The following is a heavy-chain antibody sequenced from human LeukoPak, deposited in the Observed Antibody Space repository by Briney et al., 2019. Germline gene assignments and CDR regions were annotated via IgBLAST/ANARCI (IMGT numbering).Heavy chain of an antibody. CDR2: ISSSSSTI. J-gene: IGHJ4*02. D-gene: IGHD6-19*01. CDR1: GFTFSSYS. CDR3: ARASSSGWMVFDY. V-gene: IGHV3-48*04. Sequence: GGSLRLSCAASGFTFSSYSMNWVRQAPGKGLEWVSYISSSSSTIYYADSVKGRFTIFRDNAKNSLYLQMNSLRAEDTAVYYCARASSSGWMVFDYWGQGTLVTVSS.